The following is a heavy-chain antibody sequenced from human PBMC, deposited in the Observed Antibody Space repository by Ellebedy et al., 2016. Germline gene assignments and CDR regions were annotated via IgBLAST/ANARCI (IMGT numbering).Heavy chain of an antibody. J-gene: IGHJ3*02. CDR2: ISYDGRHE. CDR1: GFTFDSYA. D-gene: IGHD1-26*01. Sequence: GGSLRLSXAASGFTFDSYAMHWVRQPPGRGLQWVSTISYDGRHEYYAEAVKGRFTVSRDNSRGTLDLQMSSPRNDDSGLYYCVGGSMGTYYRALHIWGQGTTVIVSS. CDR3: VGGSMGTYYRALHI. V-gene: IGHV3-30*04.